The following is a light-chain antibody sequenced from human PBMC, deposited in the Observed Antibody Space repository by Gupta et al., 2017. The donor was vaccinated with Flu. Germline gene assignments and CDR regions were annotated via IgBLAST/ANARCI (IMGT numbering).Light chain of an antibody. CDR1: SSDVGSDTY. CDR2: EVT. J-gene: IGLJ3*02. Sequence: QSALTQPASVSGSLGQSLTISCTGTSSDVGSDTYVSWYQQHPGKAPKLMIYEVTNRPSGVSNRFSGSKSGNTASLTISGLQAEDEADYYCSSKRSTTTLVFGGGTKVTVL. V-gene: IGLV2-14*01. CDR3: SSKRSTTTLV.